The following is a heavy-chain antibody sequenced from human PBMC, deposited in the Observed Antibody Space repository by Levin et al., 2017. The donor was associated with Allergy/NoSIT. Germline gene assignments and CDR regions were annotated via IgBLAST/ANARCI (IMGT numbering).Heavy chain of an antibody. D-gene: IGHD1-26*01. CDR3: ARTDSRSWGRDYQGVDV. CDR1: GFSFSGYE. CDR2: ISGSGTSI. V-gene: IGHV3-48*03. J-gene: IGHJ6*02. Sequence: PGGSLRLSCVASGFSFSGYEMNWVRQAPGKGLEWVSYISGSGTSIDYSESVKGRFTISRDNGKQSIYLQMNSLRVEDTAVYYCARTDSRSWGRDYQGVDVWGQGTTVTVSS.